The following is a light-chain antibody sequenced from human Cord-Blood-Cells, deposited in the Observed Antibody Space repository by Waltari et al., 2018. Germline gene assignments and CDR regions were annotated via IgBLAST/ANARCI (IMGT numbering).Light chain of an antibody. Sequence: SYELTQPPSVSVSPGQTASITCSGAPLGAKYVCWDQQKPGQSPVLVIYQDSKRPSGIPERFSGSNSGNTATLTISGTQAMDEADYYCQAWDSSNVVFGGGTKLTVL. CDR2: QDS. CDR1: PLGAKY. J-gene: IGLJ2*01. V-gene: IGLV3-1*01. CDR3: QAWDSSNVV.